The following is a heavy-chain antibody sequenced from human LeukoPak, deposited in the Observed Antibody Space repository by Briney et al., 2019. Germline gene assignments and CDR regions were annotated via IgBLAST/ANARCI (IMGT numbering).Heavy chain of an antibody. CDR2: IYYSGST. CDR3: ATDVVAENYYDSSGYPHHYFDY. CDR1: GGSISSYY. Sequence: SETLSLTCTVSGGSISSYYWSWIRQPPGKGLEWIGYIYYSGSTNYNPSLKSRVTISVDTSKNQFSLKLSSVTAADTAVYYCATDVVAENYYDSSGYPHHYFDYWGQGTLVTVPS. V-gene: IGHV4-59*12. D-gene: IGHD3-22*01. J-gene: IGHJ4*02.